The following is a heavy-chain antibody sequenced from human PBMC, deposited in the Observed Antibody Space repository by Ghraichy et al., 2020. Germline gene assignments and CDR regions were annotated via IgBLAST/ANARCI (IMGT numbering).Heavy chain of an antibody. V-gene: IGHV3-48*02. CDR3: ARGSTVVRFFYYDGMDV. CDR2: ITSSSSFK. CDR1: GFTFSSYS. J-gene: IGHJ6*02. Sequence: GSLRLSCVGSGFTFSSYSMNWVRQSPGKGLEWISYITSSSSFKSYAASVKGRFTISRDNAHNSLYLEMNSLRDEDTAVYFCARGSTVVRFFYYDGMDVWGQGTTVTVSS. D-gene: IGHD4-23*01.